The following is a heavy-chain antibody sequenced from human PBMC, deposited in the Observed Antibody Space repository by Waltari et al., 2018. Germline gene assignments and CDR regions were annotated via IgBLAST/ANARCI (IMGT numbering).Heavy chain of an antibody. CDR1: GGSISSGGYY. D-gene: IGHD5-18*01. V-gene: IGHV4-31*03. CDR2: IYYSGST. J-gene: IGHJ3*02. Sequence: QVQLQESGPGLVKPSQTLSLTCTVSGGSISSGGYYWSWIRQHPGKGLEWIGYIYYSGSTYYNPSLKSRVTISVDTSKNQFSLKLSSVTAADTAVYYCARDRVDGYSYGYANYAFDIWGQGTMVTVSS. CDR3: ARDRVDGYSYGYANYAFDI.